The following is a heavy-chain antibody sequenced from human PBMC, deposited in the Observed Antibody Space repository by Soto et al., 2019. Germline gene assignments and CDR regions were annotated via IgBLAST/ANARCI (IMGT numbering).Heavy chain of an antibody. J-gene: IGHJ6*02. CDR3: ARAGCDGGTCYTLVGLRYGMDV. D-gene: IGHD2-15*01. V-gene: IGHV3-30-3*01. CDR1: GFTFSSYA. CDR2: ISYDGNNK. Sequence: QVQLVESGGGVVQPGRSLRLSCAASGFTFSSYAMYWVRQAPGKGLEWVAIISYDGNNKLYADSVKGRFTIARDNSQNTLYLQMNSLGAEDTAVYYCARAGCDGGTCYTLVGLRYGMDVWGQGTTVTVSS.